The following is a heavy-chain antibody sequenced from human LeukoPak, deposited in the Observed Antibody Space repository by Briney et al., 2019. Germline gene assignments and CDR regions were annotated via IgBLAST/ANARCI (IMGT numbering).Heavy chain of an antibody. Sequence: SETLSLTCTVSGGSISSYYWSWIRQPPGKGLEWIGYIHYSGSTNYNPSLKSRVTISVDTSKNQFSLKVSSVTAADTAVYYCARYTYYYDSSGYYYVGFDYWGQGTLVTVSS. V-gene: IGHV4-59*01. CDR1: GGSISSYY. CDR2: IHYSGST. D-gene: IGHD3-22*01. J-gene: IGHJ4*02. CDR3: ARYTYYYDSSGYYYVGFDY.